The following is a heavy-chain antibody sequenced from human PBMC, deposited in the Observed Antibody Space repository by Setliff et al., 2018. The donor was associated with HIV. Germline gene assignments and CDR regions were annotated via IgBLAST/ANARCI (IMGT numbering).Heavy chain of an antibody. CDR3: ARGRAEYVAVSVMGGWFDP. V-gene: IGHV4-38-2*02. CDR1: GYSISSGYY. Sequence: PSETLSLTCTVSGYSISSGYYWGWIRQPPGKGLEWIANIYHSGSTYYNPSLKSRVTISLDTSKNHFSLKLSSVTAADTAVYYCARGRAEYVAVSVMGGWFDPWGQGTLVTVS. J-gene: IGHJ5*02. CDR2: IYHSGST. D-gene: IGHD2-8*01.